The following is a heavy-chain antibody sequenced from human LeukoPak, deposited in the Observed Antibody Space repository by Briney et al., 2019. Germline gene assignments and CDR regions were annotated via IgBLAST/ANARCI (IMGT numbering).Heavy chain of an antibody. CDR3: ARDWGSGWYYFDY. Sequence: GGSLRLSCAASGFTVSSNYMSWVRQAPGKGLEWVSIIYSGGSTYYADSVKGRFTISRDNSKNTLYLQMNSLRAEDTAVYYCARDWGSGWYYFDYWGQGTLVTVSS. V-gene: IGHV3-66*01. CDR2: IYSGGST. CDR1: GFTVSSNY. J-gene: IGHJ4*02. D-gene: IGHD6-19*01.